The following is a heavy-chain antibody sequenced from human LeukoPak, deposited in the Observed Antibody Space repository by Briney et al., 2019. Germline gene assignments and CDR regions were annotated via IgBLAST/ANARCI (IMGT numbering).Heavy chain of an antibody. CDR2: LYHSGST. V-gene: IGHV4-39*01. Sequence: SETLSLTCTVSGGSISTPGYYWGWIRQPPGKGLEWIGSLYHSGSTYYKPSLKSRATISVDTSKNQFSLKLSSVTAADTAVYYCARTYVDQNWFDPWGQGTLVTVSS. D-gene: IGHD3-16*01. CDR1: GGSISTPGYY. CDR3: ARTYVDQNWFDP. J-gene: IGHJ5*02.